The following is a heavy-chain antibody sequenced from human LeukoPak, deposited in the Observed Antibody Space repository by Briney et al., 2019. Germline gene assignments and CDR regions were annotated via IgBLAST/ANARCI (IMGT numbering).Heavy chain of an antibody. D-gene: IGHD6-6*01. J-gene: IGHJ5*02. CDR2: IYYSGST. CDR1: GCSISSYY. V-gene: IGHV4-59*01. Sequence: SETLSLTCTVSGCSISSYYLSWIRQPPGKGLEWIGYIYYSGSTNYNPSLKSRVTISVDTYKNQFSLKLSTVTAADKAVYYCARTSSIAARYNWFDPGGEGTLVTVSS. CDR3: ARTSSIAARYNWFDP.